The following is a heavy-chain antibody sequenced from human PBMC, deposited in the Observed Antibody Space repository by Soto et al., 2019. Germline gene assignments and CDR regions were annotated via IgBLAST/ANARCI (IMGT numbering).Heavy chain of an antibody. CDR1: GGSICSYY. CDR3: ARAMLHWFDP. CDR2: IYTSGST. V-gene: IGHV4-4*07. J-gene: IGHJ5*02. Sequence: SETLSLTCTVSGGSICSYYWSWIRQPAGNGLEWIGRIYTSGSTNYNPSLKSRVTMSVYTSKNQFSRKPSSLTAADQTEYSCARAMLHWFDPWGQGTLVTVSS. D-gene: IGHD2-8*01.